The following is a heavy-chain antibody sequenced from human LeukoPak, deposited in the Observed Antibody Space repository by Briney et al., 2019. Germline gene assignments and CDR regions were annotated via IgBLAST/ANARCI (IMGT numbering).Heavy chain of an antibody. CDR2: ISASGGST. D-gene: IGHD6-19*01. CDR3: AKERSGWYDGHLDF. Sequence: PGGSLRLSCAASGFTFRSCAVNWVRQAPGEGLEWVSSISASGGSTYYAASVKGRFTISRDASKNTLYLQMNSLRAEDTALYYCAKERSGWYDGHLDFWGQGTLVTVSS. V-gene: IGHV3-23*01. CDR1: GFTFRSCA. J-gene: IGHJ4*02.